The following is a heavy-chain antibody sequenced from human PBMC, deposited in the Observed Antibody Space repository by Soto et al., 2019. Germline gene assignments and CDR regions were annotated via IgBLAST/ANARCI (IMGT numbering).Heavy chain of an antibody. Sequence: PGGSXRLSCAASGFTFSNYAMSWIRQAPGKGLEWVSTIRETGNTYYADSVRGRFATSRDNSENTLYLQMSSLRAEDTAVYYCAKQQMGVIRALDYWGQGTLVTVSS. V-gene: IGHV3-23*01. CDR3: AKQQMGVIRALDY. CDR1: GFTFSNYA. CDR2: IRETGNT. J-gene: IGHJ4*02. D-gene: IGHD1-26*01.